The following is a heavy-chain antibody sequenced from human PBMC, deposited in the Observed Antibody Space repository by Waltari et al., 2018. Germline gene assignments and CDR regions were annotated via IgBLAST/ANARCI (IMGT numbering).Heavy chain of an antibody. CDR1: GGSISPYY. CDR3: AGSKVQPGTFDY. J-gene: IGHJ4*02. CDR2: ISYSGST. Sequence: QVQLQESGPGLVKPSETLSLTCTVSGGSISPYYWSWIRQPPGKGLEWIGYISYSGSTYHSPSIKRRVTRSVDTSRNKFSLKLSSVTAADTAVYYWAGSKVQPGTFDYWGQGTLVTVSS. V-gene: IGHV4-59*01. D-gene: IGHD3-10*01.